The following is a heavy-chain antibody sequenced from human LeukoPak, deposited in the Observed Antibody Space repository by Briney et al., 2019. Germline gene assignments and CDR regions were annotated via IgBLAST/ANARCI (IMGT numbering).Heavy chain of an antibody. V-gene: IGHV1-2*02. D-gene: IGHD1-26*01. J-gene: IGHJ4*02. CDR2: INPNSGAT. CDR3: AKDHIVGALYYFDS. Sequence: ASVKVSCKASGYSLTGNYIHWVRQAPGQGLDWMGWINPNSGATNYAQKFQGRVTMTRDTSISTAYMELSRLRSDDTAVYYCAKDHIVGALYYFDSWGQGTVVTVSS. CDR1: GYSLTGNY.